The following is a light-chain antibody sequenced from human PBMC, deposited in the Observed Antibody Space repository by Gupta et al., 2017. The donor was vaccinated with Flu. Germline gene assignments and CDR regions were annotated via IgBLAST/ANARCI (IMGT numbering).Light chain of an antibody. CDR1: NLGEKY. J-gene: IGLJ1*01. CDR3: QTWDSRTDLYV. CDR2: QDK. V-gene: IGLV3-1*01. Sequence: SSALTQPPSVSVSPRQTATITCSGDNLGEKYVCWYQQKSGQSPVLIIFQDKKRPSGIPERFSGSNSGNTATLTISETQAREEADYYCQTWDSRTDLYVFGPGIRVTVL.